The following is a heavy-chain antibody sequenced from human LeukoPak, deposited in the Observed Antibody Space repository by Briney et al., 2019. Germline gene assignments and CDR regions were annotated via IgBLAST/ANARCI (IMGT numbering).Heavy chain of an antibody. J-gene: IGHJ4*02. V-gene: IGHV1-8*02. CDR1: GYTFTNYD. D-gene: IGHD3-16*01. CDR2: VNPNSGNT. CDR3: ASSTAYSY. Sequence: GASVKVSCKASGYTFTNYDINGVRQATGHGLEWIGWVNPNSGNTGYAQKFQGRVTLTRDTSISTAYMELSSLRLEDTAVYYCASSTAYSYWGQGTLLTVSS.